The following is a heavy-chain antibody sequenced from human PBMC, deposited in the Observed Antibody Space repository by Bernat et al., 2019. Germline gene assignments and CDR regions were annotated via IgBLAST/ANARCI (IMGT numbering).Heavy chain of an antibody. J-gene: IGHJ5*02. D-gene: IGHD5-24*01. V-gene: IGHV4-39*01. Sequence: QLQLQESGPGLVKPSETLSLTCTVSGGSISSSSYYWGWIRQPPGKGLEWIGNIYYSGSTYYNPSLKSRVTISVDTSKNQFSLKLCSVTAADTALYYCARQEESSRDDRWFDAGGQGTRVTVSS. CDR3: ARQEESSRDDRWFDA. CDR2: IYYSGST. CDR1: GGSISSSSYY.